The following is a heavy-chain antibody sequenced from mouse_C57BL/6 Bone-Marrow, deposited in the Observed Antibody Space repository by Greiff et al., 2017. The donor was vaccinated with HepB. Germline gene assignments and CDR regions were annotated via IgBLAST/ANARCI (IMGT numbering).Heavy chain of an antibody. J-gene: IGHJ3*01. D-gene: IGHD2-5*01. CDR1: GYAFSSYW. CDR2: IYPGDGDT. V-gene: IGHV1-80*01. CDR3: ARRKNYSNYWFAY. Sequence: VQLQQSGAELVKPGASVKISCKASGYAFSSYWMNWVKQRPGKGLEWIGQIYPGDGDTNYNGKFKGKATLTADKSSSTAYMQLSSLTSEDSAVYFCARRKNYSNYWFAYWGQGTLVTVSA.